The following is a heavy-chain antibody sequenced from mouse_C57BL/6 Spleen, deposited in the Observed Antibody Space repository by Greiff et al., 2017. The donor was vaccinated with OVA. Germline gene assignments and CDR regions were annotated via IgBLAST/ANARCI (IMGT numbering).Heavy chain of an antibody. Sequence: VQLQQSGAELVKPGASVKLSCTASGFTIKDYYMHWVKQRTEQGLAWIGRIDPEDGETNYDQNFQGQATITAHTSSNTAYRQLSSLTSEDTAVYYCPSPFAYWGQGTLVTVSA. CDR3: PSPFAY. J-gene: IGHJ3*01. CDR2: IDPEDGET. CDR1: GFTIKDYY. V-gene: IGHV14-2*01.